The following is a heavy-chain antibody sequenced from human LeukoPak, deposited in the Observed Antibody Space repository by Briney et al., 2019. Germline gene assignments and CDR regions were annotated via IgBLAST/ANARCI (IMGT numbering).Heavy chain of an antibody. D-gene: IGHD1-1*01. J-gene: IGHJ4*02. Sequence: GGSLRLSCAASGFTFSSYSMNWVRQAPGKGLEWVSSISSSSSYIYYADSVKGRFTISRDNAKNSLYLQMNSLRAEDTAVYYCAKEMIHDHPEIWGQGTLVTVSS. CDR2: ISSSSSYI. CDR3: AKEMIHDHPEI. CDR1: GFTFSSYS. V-gene: IGHV3-21*04.